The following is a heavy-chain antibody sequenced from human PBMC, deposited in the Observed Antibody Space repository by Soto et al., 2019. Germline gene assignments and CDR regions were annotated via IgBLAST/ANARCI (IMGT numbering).Heavy chain of an antibody. D-gene: IGHD3-3*01. CDR1: GGSISSGGYY. Sequence: SETLSLTCTVSGGSISSGGYYWSWIRQHPGKGLEWIGYIYYSGSTYYNPSLKSRVTISVDTSKNQFSLKLSSVTAADTAVYYCARAKRITIFGVVILAQQQYYFDYWGQGTLVTVSS. J-gene: IGHJ4*02. CDR3: ARAKRITIFGVVILAQQQYYFDY. CDR2: IYYSGST. V-gene: IGHV4-31*03.